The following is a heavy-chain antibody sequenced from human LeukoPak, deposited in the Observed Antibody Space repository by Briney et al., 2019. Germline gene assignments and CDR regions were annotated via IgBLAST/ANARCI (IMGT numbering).Heavy chain of an antibody. V-gene: IGHV3-48*01. D-gene: IGHD2-2*01. J-gene: IGHJ6*03. CDR2: ISGSSNTI. CDR3: ASGGPCSSTNYYYYCYMDV. CDR1: DSAS. Sequence: GGSLRLSCAALDSASMNWVRQAPGKGLEWLSYISGSSNTIYYADSVKGRFTVSLHLQMNSLRTEDTAVYFCASGGPCSSTNYYYYCYMDVWGKGTTVTVSS.